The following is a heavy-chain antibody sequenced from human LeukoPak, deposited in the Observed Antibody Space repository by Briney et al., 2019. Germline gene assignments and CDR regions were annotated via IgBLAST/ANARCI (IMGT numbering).Heavy chain of an antibody. CDR1: GFTFSGSA. Sequence: GGSLRLSCAASGFTFSGSAMHWVRQASGKGLEWVGRIRSKANSYATAYAASVKGRFTISRDDSKNTAYPQMNSLKTEDTAVYYCTRHRLIRGYSYGRDAFDIWGQGTMVTVSS. J-gene: IGHJ3*02. CDR2: IRSKANSYAT. CDR3: TRHRLIRGYSYGRDAFDI. D-gene: IGHD5-18*01. V-gene: IGHV3-73*01.